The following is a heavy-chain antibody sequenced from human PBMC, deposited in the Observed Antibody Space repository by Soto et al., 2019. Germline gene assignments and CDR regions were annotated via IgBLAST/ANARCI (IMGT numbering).Heavy chain of an antibody. J-gene: IGHJ6*02. CDR3: ARGTSWSGMDV. CDR2: IYFSGST. Sequence: LSLTCSVSGGSISSFSWSWIRQPPGKGLEWIGYIYFSGSTNYNPSLKSRLTISVDTSKNRFSLNLSSVTAADTAVYYCARGTSWSGMDVWGQGTRVTVSS. CDR1: GGSISSFS. V-gene: IGHV4-59*01. D-gene: IGHD2-2*01.